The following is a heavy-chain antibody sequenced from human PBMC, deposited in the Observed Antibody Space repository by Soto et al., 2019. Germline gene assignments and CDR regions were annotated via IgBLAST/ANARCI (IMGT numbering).Heavy chain of an antibody. J-gene: IGHJ4*02. CDR1: GGSISSNY. CDR3: AREGYSSGGNDF. D-gene: IGHD6-19*01. CDR2: ISDSGST. V-gene: IGHV4-59*01. Sequence: QVQLQESGPGLVKPSETLSLTCTVSGGSISSNYWTWIRQTPGKGLEWMGYISDSGSTNYNPSLKRRVTISVATSKNQFSLKLRSVTAADTAVYYCAREGYSSGGNDFWGQGILVTVSS.